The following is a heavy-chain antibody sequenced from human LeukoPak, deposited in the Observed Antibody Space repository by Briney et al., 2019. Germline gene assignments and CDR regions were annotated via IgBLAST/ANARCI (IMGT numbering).Heavy chain of an antibody. Sequence: GGSLRLSCAASGFTFSSYEMNWVRQAPGKGLEWVSYISSSGSTIYYADSVKGRFTISRDNSKNALYLQMDSLRADDTAVYYCAGVDAAMPDAFDIWGQGTTVTVSS. D-gene: IGHD5-18*01. CDR1: GFTFSSYE. CDR3: AGVDAAMPDAFDI. V-gene: IGHV3-48*03. J-gene: IGHJ3*02. CDR2: ISSSGSTI.